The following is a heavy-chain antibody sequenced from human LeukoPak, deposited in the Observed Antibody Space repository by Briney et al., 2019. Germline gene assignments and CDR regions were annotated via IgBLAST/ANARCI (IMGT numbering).Heavy chain of an antibody. V-gene: IGHV3-11*06. D-gene: IGHD6-19*01. J-gene: IGHJ4*02. CDR2: ISSSSSYT. Sequence: GGSLRLSCAASGFTFSDYYMSWIRQAPGKGLEWFSYISSSSSYTNYADSVKGRFTISRDNAKNSLYLQMNSLRAEDTAVYYCAREYSSGWYSSFHFDYWGQGTLVTVSS. CDR3: AREYSSGWYSSFHFDY. CDR1: GFTFSDYY.